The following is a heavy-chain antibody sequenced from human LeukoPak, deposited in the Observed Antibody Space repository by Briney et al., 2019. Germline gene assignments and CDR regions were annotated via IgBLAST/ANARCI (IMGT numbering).Heavy chain of an antibody. V-gene: IGHV3-30-3*01. CDR3: AKDAANLLYYFDY. CDR2: ISHDGSKK. D-gene: IGHD2-15*01. CDR1: GFAFSSYA. J-gene: IGHJ4*02. Sequence: GGSLRLSCAASGFAFSSYAVHWVRQAPGKGLECVAVISHDGSKKYYADFVKGRFTISRDNSKNTLYLHMNSLIPEDTAVYFCAKDAANLLYYFDYWGQGALVTVSS.